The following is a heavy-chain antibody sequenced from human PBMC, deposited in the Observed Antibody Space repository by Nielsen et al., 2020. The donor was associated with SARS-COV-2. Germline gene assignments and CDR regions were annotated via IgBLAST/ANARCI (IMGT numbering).Heavy chain of an antibody. D-gene: IGHD4-17*01. J-gene: IGHJ2*01. Sequence: GGSLRLSCEVAGFTLRTYTMIWVRQTPGKGLEWVSSISGSGSYIYYADSVKGRFTISRDTARNSLFLHMNSLRAEDTALYFCARVAMGMTAVTTNWYFDLWGRGTRVTVSS. V-gene: IGHV3-21*01. CDR3: ARVAMGMTAVTTNWYFDL. CDR2: ISGSGSYI. CDR1: GFTLRTYT.